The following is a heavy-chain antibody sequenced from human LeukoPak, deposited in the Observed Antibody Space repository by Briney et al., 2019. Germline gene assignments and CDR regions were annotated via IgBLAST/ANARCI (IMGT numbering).Heavy chain of an antibody. CDR3: ARFYCSSTSCSAGYYYYYYMDV. CDR1: GGSFSGYY. J-gene: IGHJ6*03. V-gene: IGHV4-59*01. D-gene: IGHD2-2*01. CDR2: IYYSGST. Sequence: SETLSLTCAVSGGSFSGYYWTWIRQPPGKGLEWIGYIYYSGSTNYNPSLKSRVTISVDTSKNQFSLKLSSVTAADTAVYYCARFYCSSTSCSAGYYYYYYMDVWGKGTTVTVSS.